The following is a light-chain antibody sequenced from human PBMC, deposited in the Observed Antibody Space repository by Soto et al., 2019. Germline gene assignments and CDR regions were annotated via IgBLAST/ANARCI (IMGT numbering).Light chain of an antibody. CDR1: QYVSSSF. V-gene: IGKV3-20*01. CDR3: QQFGSSLPIT. J-gene: IGKJ5*01. Sequence: EIELTQSPGTLSLSPRERATLSCSASQYVSSSFLAWIQPKPGLAPSLLIYGASSRATGIPDRFSGSGSGTDFTLTISRLEHEDFAAYYCQQFGSSLPITFGQGTRLEIK. CDR2: GAS.